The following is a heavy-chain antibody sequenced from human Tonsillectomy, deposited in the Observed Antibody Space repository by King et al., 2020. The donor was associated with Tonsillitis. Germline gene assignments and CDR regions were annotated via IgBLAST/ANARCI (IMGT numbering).Heavy chain of an antibody. Sequence: VQLQQWGAGLLKPSETLSLTCAVYGGSFSNYYWNWIRQPPGKGLEWIGEINHSGSTNYNPSLKSRVTISVDTSKNQFSLKLSSVTAADTAVYYCARGHRGMAGFDPWGQGTLVTVSS. CDR2: INHSGST. CDR3: ARGHRGMAGFDP. J-gene: IGHJ5*02. CDR1: GGSFSNYY. V-gene: IGHV4-34*01. D-gene: IGHD5-24*01.